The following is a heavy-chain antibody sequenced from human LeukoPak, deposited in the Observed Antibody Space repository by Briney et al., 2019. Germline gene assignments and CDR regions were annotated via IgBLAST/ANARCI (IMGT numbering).Heavy chain of an antibody. D-gene: IGHD1/OR15-1a*01. J-gene: IGHJ4*02. CDR1: GFTFSSYS. V-gene: IGHV3-21*01. CDR3: ARIERGTFDY. Sequence: PGGSLRLSYAASGFTFSSYSMNWVRQAPGKGLEWVSSISSSSSYIYYADSVKGRFTISRDNAKNSLYLQMNSLRAEDTAVYYCARIERGTFDYWGQGTLVTVSS. CDR2: ISSSSSYI.